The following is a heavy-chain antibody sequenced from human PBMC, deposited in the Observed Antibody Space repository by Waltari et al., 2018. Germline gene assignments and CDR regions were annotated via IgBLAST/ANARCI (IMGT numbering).Heavy chain of an antibody. CDR1: GFPFSSYA. J-gene: IGHJ6*02. D-gene: IGHD6-19*01. Sequence: QVQLVESGGGVVQPGRSLRLSCAASGFPFSSYAMHWVRQAPGKGLGLVGVLSYDGSNKYAVESVKGRFTISRDNSKNVLYLQMNGLRAEDTAVYYCARVGLGGWYPSYYYGMDVWGQGTTVTVSS. CDR3: ARVGLGGWYPSYYYGMDV. V-gene: IGHV3-30*04. CDR2: LSYDGSNK.